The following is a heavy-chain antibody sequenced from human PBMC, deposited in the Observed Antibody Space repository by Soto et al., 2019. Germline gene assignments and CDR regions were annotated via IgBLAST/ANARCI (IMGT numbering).Heavy chain of an antibody. Sequence: SVKVSCKAPGYTFTGYYMNCERQAPGQGIEGMGRNNTNSDGTNYAQKFQGWVTMTRDTSISTAYMELSRLRSDDTAVFYCATHSGTYFDHNNWFDSWGQGTLVTVSS. D-gene: IGHD1-26*01. CDR3: ATHSGTYFDHNNWFDS. CDR2: NNTNSDGT. CDR1: GYTFTGYY. J-gene: IGHJ5*01. V-gene: IGHV1-2*04.